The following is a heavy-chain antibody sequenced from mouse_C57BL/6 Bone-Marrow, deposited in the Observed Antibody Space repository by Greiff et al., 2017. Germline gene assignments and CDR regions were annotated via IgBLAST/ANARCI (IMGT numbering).Heavy chain of an antibody. J-gene: IGHJ2*01. CDR3: ARIDITTVFDY. CDR2: IWWDDDK. Sequence: QVTLKESGPGILQPSQTLSLTCSFSGFSLSTFGRGVGWIRQPSGKGLEWLAHIWWDDDKYYNPALKSRLTISTDTSKNQVFRKTANVDTADTAKYYWARIDITTVFDYWGQGTTLTVSS. D-gene: IGHD1-1*01. CDR1: GFSLSTFGRG. V-gene: IGHV8-8*01.